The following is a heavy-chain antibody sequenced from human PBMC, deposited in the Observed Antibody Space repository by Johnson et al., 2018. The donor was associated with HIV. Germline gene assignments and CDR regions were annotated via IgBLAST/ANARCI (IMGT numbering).Heavy chain of an antibody. J-gene: IGHJ3*02. CDR3: ARQTSVAGPTGDAFDI. D-gene: IGHD6-19*01. V-gene: IGHV3-20*04. CDR1: GFTFDDYG. Sequence: EQLVESGGGVVRPGGSLRLSCVASGFTFDDYGMSWVRQVQGKGLEWVSGISGSGDDTYYADSVGGRFTISRDNSKNMLYLQMNSLRAEDTAVYYCARQTSVAGPTGDAFDIWGQGTMVTVSS. CDR2: ISGSGDDT.